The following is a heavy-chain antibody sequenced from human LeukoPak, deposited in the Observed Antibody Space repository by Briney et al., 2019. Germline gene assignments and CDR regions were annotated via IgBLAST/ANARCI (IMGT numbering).Heavy chain of an antibody. V-gene: IGHV1-18*04. CDR3: ARDYCSTSCYASWFDH. CDR1: GYTFTSYG. CDR2: ISAYNGNT. D-gene: IGHD2-2*01. Sequence: ASVKVSCKASGYTFTSYGISWVRQAPGQGLEWMGWISAYNGNTNYAQKLQGRVTMTTDTSTSTAYMELRSLRSDDTAVYYCARDYCSTSCYASWFDHWGQGTLVTVSS. J-gene: IGHJ5*02.